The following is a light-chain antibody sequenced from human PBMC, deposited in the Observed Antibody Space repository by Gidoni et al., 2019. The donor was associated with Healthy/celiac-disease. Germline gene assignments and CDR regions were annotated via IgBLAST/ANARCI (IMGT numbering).Light chain of an antibody. V-gene: IGKV3-15*01. CDR1: QSVSRN. CDR2: CAS. J-gene: IGKJ1*01. CDR3: QQYNNWPSWT. Sequence: EIVMTQSPATLSVSPGERATLSFRASQSVSRNLAWYQQKPGPAHRLLSYCASNSATGIPARFSGSGSGTEFTLTISRLPSEDFAVYYCQQYNNWPSWTFGQGTKVEIK.